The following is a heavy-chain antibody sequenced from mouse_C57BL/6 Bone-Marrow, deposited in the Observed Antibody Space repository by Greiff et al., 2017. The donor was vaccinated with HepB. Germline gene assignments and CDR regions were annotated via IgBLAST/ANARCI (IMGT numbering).Heavy chain of an antibody. J-gene: IGHJ2*01. D-gene: IGHD2-4*01. CDR1: GYTFTSYS. V-gene: IGHV1-59*01. Sequence: HVQLQQPGAGLVRPGTSLKLSCTASGYTFTSYSMHWVKQRPGQGLEWIAGIAPSDSYTNYNQKFKGKATLTVDTSSSTAYMQLSSLTSEVSAVYYCARPDDYSFDYWGQGTALAVSS. CDR3: ARPDDYSFDY. CDR2: IAPSDSYT.